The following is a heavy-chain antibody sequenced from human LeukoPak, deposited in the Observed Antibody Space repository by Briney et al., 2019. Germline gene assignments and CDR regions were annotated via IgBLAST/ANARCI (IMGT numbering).Heavy chain of an antibody. CDR2: IYHGGST. J-gene: IGHJ6*03. Sequence: SETPSLTCTVSGYSISSGSYWGWIRQPPGKGLEWIGSIYHGGSTLYNPSLKSRVTISLDTSKNQFSLKLSSLTAADAAVYYCARDSGYSPYYYYMDVWGKGTTVTVSS. CDR1: GYSISSGSY. D-gene: IGHD6-25*01. V-gene: IGHV4-38-2*02. CDR3: ARDSGYSPYYYYMDV.